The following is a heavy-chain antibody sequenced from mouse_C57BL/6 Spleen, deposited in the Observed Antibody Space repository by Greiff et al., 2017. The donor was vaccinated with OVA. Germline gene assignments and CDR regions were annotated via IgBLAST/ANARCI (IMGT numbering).Heavy chain of an antibody. CDR3: ARHGYGNYEGDYYAMDY. J-gene: IGHJ4*01. CDR1: GYTFTEYT. V-gene: IGHV1-62-2*01. Sequence: QVQLQQSGAELVKPGASVKLSCKASGYTFTEYTIHWVKQRSGQGLEWIGWFYPGSGSIKYNEKFKDKATLTADKSSSTVYMELSRLTSEDSAVYFCARHGYGNYEGDYYAMDYWGQGTSVTVSS. D-gene: IGHD2-1*01. CDR2: FYPGSGSI.